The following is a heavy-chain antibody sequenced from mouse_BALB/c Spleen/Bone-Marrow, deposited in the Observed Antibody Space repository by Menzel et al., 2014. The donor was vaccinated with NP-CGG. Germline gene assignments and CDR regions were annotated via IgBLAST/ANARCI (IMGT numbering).Heavy chain of an antibody. Sequence: EVQGVESGGGLVQPGGSLRLSCATSGFTFTDYYMGWVRQPPGKALEWLGFIRNKANGYTTEYSASVKGRFTISRDNSQSILYLQMNTLRAEDSATYYCARDRGLTYFDYWGQGTTLTVSS. CDR1: GFTFTDYY. CDR2: IRNKANGYTT. J-gene: IGHJ2*01. D-gene: IGHD2-4*01. CDR3: ARDRGLTYFDY. V-gene: IGHV7-3*02.